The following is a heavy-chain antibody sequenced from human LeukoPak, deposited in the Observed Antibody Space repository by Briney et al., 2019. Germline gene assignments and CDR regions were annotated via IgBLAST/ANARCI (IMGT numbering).Heavy chain of an antibody. CDR3: ARDLGIAARPDY. D-gene: IGHD6-6*01. V-gene: IGHV4-34*01. CDR2: IYHSGST. J-gene: IGHJ4*02. CDR1: GGSFSGYY. Sequence: SETLSLTCAVYGGSFSGYYWSWIRQPPGKGLEWIGSIYHSGSTYYNPSLKSRVTISVDTSKNQFSLKLSSVTAADTAVYYCARDLGIAARPDYWGQGTLVTVSS.